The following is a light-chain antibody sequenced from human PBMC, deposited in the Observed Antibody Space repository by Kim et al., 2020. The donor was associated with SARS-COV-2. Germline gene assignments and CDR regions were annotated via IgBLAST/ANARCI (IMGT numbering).Light chain of an antibody. CDR1: RSNIGTNY. J-gene: IGLJ3*02. V-gene: IGLV1-47*01. CDR2: ASD. Sequence: QSVLTQQPSASGTPGQRVSISCSGSRSNIGTNYVFWYQQLPGTAPKLLIYASDQRPSGVPDRFSVSKSGTSASLAISGLRSEDEAVYYCEAWDDSLSGWVLGGGTQLTVL. CDR3: EAWDDSLSGWV.